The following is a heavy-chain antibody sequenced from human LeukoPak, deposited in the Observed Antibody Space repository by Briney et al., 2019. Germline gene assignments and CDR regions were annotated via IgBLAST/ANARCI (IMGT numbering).Heavy chain of an antibody. CDR3: RGTTSSINYYYYYMDV. D-gene: IGHD1-1*01. J-gene: IGHJ6*03. CDR2: ISYDGSNK. Sequence: PGRSLRLSCAASGFTFSSYGMHWVRQAPGKGLEWVAVISYDGSNKYYADSVKGRFTISRDNSKNTLYLQMNSLRAEDTAVYYCRGTTSSINYYYYYMDVWGKGTTVTVSS. V-gene: IGHV3-30*03. CDR1: GFTFSSYG.